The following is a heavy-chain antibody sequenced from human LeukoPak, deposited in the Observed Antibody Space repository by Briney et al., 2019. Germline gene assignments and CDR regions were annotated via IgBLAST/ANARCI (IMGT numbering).Heavy chain of an antibody. CDR2: ISSSSSTI. D-gene: IGHD1-26*01. CDR1: GFTFSSYS. J-gene: IGHJ4*02. CDR3: AKPGNSGSYSYFDY. V-gene: IGHV3-48*04. Sequence: GGSLRLSCAASGFTFSSYSMNWVRQAPGKGLEWVSYISSSSSTIYYADSVKGRFTISRDNANNSLYLQMNSLRAEDTAVYYCAKPGNSGSYSYFDYWGQGTLVTVSS.